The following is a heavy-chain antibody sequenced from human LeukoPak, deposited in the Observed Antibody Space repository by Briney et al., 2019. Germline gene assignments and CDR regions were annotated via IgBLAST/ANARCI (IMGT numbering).Heavy chain of an antibody. CDR1: GFTFSSYG. D-gene: IGHD3-16*01. V-gene: IGHV3-30*18. Sequence: PGGSLRLSCAASGFTFSSYGMHWVRQAPGKGLEWVAVISYDGSNKYYADSVKGRFTISRDNSKSTLYLQMNSLRAEDTAVYYCAKDGGGEPLDYWGQGTLVTVSS. J-gene: IGHJ4*02. CDR2: ISYDGSNK. CDR3: AKDGGGEPLDY.